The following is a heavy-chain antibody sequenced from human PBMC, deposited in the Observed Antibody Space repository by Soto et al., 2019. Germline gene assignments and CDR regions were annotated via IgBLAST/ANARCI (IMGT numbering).Heavy chain of an antibody. Sequence: ASVKVSCKASGYTFTSYYMHWVRQAPGQGLEWMGIINPSGGSTSYAQKFQGRVTKTRDTSTSTVYMELSSLRSEDTAVYYCARGRDIVVVVAATQAGDYWGQGTLVTVSS. CDR1: GYTFTSYY. D-gene: IGHD2-15*01. CDR3: ARGRDIVVVVAATQAGDY. J-gene: IGHJ4*02. V-gene: IGHV1-46*01. CDR2: INPSGGST.